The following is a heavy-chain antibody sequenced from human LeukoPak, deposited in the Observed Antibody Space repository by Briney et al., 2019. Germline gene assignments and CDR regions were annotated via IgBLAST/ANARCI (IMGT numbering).Heavy chain of an antibody. Sequence: SETLSLTCTVSGGSISSYYWSWIRQPPGKGLEWIGYIYYTGSTDYNPSLKSRVAISVDTSKNQFSLKLSSVTAADTAVYYCARGSKTAPGTFDYWGQGTLVTVSS. CDR2: IYYTGST. CDR1: GGSISSYY. V-gene: IGHV4-59*01. J-gene: IGHJ4*02. CDR3: ARGSKTAPGTFDY. D-gene: IGHD6-13*01.